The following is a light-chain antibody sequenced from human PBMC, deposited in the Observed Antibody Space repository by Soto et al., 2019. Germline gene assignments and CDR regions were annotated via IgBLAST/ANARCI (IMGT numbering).Light chain of an antibody. J-gene: IGKJ1*01. Sequence: EVVLTQSPLSLPVTLGQPASISCRSSQSLVYTDGNTYLGWFQQRPGQSPRRLIYRVSNRDSGVPDRFSGSGSGTDFTLRISRVEAEDVGVCYCMQGTHWPPWTFGQGTKVEIK. CDR1: QSLVYTDGNTY. CDR3: MQGTHWPPWT. CDR2: RVS. V-gene: IGKV2-30*01.